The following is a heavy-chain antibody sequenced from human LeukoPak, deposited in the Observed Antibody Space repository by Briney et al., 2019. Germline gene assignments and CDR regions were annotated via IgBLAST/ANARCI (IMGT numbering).Heavy chain of an antibody. V-gene: IGHV4-30-2*01. Sequence: SETLSLTCAVSGGSISSGGYSWSWIRQPPGKGLEWIGYIYHSGSTYYNPSLKSRVTISVDRSKNQFSLKLSSVTAADTAVYYCARQFHYYDSSGYHFSPSPNWGQGTLVTVSS. CDR1: GGSISSGGYS. J-gene: IGHJ4*02. D-gene: IGHD3-22*01. CDR2: IYHSGST. CDR3: ARQFHYYDSSGYHFSPSPN.